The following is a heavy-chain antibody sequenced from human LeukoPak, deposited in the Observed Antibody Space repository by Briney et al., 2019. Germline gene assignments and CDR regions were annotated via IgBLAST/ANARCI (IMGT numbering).Heavy chain of an antibody. Sequence: GGSLRLSCAASGFTFSSYAMSWVRRAPGKGLEWVSAISGSGGSTYYADSVKGRFTISRDNSKNTLYLQMNSLRAEDTAVYYCAKDFGRGIVVVPAAFYDAFDIWGQGTMVTVSS. J-gene: IGHJ3*02. V-gene: IGHV3-23*01. D-gene: IGHD2-2*01. CDR2: ISGSGGST. CDR1: GFTFSSYA. CDR3: AKDFGRGIVVVPAAFYDAFDI.